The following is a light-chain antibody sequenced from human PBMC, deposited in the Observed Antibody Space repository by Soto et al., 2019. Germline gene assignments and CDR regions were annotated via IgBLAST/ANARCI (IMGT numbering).Light chain of an antibody. V-gene: IGKV3-20*01. CDR2: GAS. CDR3: QQYGSSPYT. J-gene: IGKJ2*01. CDR1: QRFSSNY. Sequence: EIVWTQSPGTLSLSPGERATLSGRASQRFSSNYLAWYQQKPGQTPRLLIYGASSRATGIPDRFSGSGSGTDFTLTISRLEPEDFAVYYCQQYGSSPYTVGQGTKLEIK.